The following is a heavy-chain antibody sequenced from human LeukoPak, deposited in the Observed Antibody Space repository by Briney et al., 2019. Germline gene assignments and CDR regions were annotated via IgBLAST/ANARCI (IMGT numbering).Heavy chain of an antibody. CDR2: IVSGGST. CDR1: TDSISSGSYY. Sequence: SETLSLTCTVPTDSISSGSYYWGWVRQSPGQGLEWIGSIVSGGSTYHNPSLKSRITMSIDTSNNQFSLKLSFVTAADTAIYYCVRDYGHFVQGNWGQGTLVTVSS. J-gene: IGHJ4*02. CDR3: VRDYGHFVQGN. D-gene: IGHD4-17*01. V-gene: IGHV4-39*02.